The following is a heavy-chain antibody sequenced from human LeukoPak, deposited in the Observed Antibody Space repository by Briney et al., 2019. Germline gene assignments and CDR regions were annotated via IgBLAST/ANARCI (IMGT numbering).Heavy chain of an antibody. V-gene: IGHV3-30-3*01. J-gene: IGHJ3*02. CDR3: ARDMYSSSWEAFDI. D-gene: IGHD6-13*01. CDR2: ISYDGSNK. Sequence: GGSLRLSCAASGFTFSNSWMSWVRQAPGKGLEGVAVISYDGSNKFYADSVKGRFTISRDNSKNTLYLQMNSLRAEDTAVYYCARDMYSSSWEAFDIWGQGTMVTVSS. CDR1: GFTFSNSW.